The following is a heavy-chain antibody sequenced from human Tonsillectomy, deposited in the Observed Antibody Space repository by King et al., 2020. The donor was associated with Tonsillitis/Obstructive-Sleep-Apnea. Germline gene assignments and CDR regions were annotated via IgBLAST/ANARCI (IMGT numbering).Heavy chain of an antibody. V-gene: IGHV3-21*01. Sequence: VQLVESGGGLVKPGGSLRLSCAASGFTFSDYSMNGVRQAPGQGLVWVSSMSSGSSPTYFADAVKGRFTISRDNAKNSLYLQMNSLRAEDTAVYYCARGGSGWFRLWGQGSLVTVSS. CDR2: MSSGSSPT. J-gene: IGHJ4*02. CDR1: GFTFSDYS. CDR3: ARGGSGWFRL. D-gene: IGHD6-19*01.